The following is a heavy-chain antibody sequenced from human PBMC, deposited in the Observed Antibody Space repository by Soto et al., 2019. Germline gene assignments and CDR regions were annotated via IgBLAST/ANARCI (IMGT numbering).Heavy chain of an antibody. CDR2: ISGSGGST. CDR3: EKEILNVLYGAYGVLLAY. D-gene: IGHD4-17*01. CDR1: GFTFSSYA. V-gene: IGHV3-23*01. Sequence: EVQLLESGGGLVQPGGSLRLSCAASGFTFSSYAMRWVRQAPGKGLEWVSAISGSGGSTYYADSVKGRFTISRDNSKTTMYLQMNSCRDEDMEVYYCEKEILNVLYGAYGVLLAYWGQGTLVTVSS. J-gene: IGHJ4*02.